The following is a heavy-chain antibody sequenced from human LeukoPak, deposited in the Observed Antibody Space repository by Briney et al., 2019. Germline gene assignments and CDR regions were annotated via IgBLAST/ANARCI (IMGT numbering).Heavy chain of an antibody. D-gene: IGHD5-12*01. V-gene: IGHV3-30*02. Sequence: GGSLRLSCAASGFTFSSYGMHWVRQAPGRGLEWEAFIRYDGSNKYYADSVKGRFTISRDNAKNSLYLQMNSLRAEDTAVYYCARVGSHRNSGYDSWGQGTLVTVSS. CDR1: GFTFSSYG. J-gene: IGHJ5*01. CDR3: ARVGSHRNSGYDS. CDR2: IRYDGSNK.